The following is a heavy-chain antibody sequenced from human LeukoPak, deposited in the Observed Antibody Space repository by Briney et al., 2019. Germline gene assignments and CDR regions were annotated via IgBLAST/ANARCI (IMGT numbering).Heavy chain of an antibody. V-gene: IGHV3-23*01. Sequence: GGSLRLSCAASGFTFSSYAMSWVRQAPGKGLDWVSAISGSGTTTYYADSVKGRFTISRDISKNTLYLQMNSLRAEDTAVYYCARGRFGELSVATFDIWGQGTMVTVSS. CDR1: GFTFSSYA. D-gene: IGHD3-10*01. J-gene: IGHJ3*02. CDR3: ARGRFGELSVATFDI. CDR2: ISGSGTTT.